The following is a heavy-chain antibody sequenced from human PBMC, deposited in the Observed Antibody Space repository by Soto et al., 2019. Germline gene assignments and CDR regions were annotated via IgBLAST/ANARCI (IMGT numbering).Heavy chain of an antibody. CDR3: ASGGYTYGFSAMDV. CDR2: INPSGFST. V-gene: IGHV1-46*01. D-gene: IGHD5-18*01. Sequence: ASVKVSCKASGYTFSSSYIHWVRQAPGQGLEWMGLINPSGFSTDYAQTFQGRVTVTRDTSTGTVYMELSSLRSEDTAVYYCASGGYTYGFSAMDVWGPGTTVTVYS. CDR1: GYTFSSSY. J-gene: IGHJ6*02.